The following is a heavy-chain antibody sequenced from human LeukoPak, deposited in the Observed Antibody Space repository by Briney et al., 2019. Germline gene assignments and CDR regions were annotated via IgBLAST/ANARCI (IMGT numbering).Heavy chain of an antibody. Sequence: ASVKVSCKASGYTFTSYGISWVRQALGQGLEWMGWISAYNGNTNYAQKLQGRVTMTTDTSTSTAYMELRSLRSDDTAVYYCARTESYYDILTGYVNWFDPWGQGTLVTVSS. CDR1: GYTFTSYG. V-gene: IGHV1-18*01. CDR2: ISAYNGNT. D-gene: IGHD3-9*01. J-gene: IGHJ5*02. CDR3: ARTESYYDILTGYVNWFDP.